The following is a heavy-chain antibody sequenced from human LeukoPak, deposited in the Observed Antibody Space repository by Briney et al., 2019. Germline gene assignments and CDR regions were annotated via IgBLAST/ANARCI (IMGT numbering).Heavy chain of an antibody. CDR1: RFTFTGYG. J-gene: IGHJ4*02. D-gene: IGHD3-22*01. V-gene: IGHV3-30*18. CDR3: AKKGYYDGSGYYMYYFDH. Sequence: GGSLRLSCATSRFTFTGYGMHWVRQAPGKGLEWVAVISYDGSNKYYADSVKGRFTISRDNSKNTLYLQMNSLRAEDTAVYYCAKKGYYDGSGYYMYYFDHWGQGTLVTVSS. CDR2: ISYDGSNK.